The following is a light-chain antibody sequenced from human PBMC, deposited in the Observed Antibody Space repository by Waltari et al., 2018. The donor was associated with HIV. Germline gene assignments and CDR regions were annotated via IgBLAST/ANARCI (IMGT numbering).Light chain of an antibody. J-gene: IGLJ3*02. CDR2: TNS. V-gene: IGLV1-44*01. CDR3: AVWDDSLRSVL. Sequence: QSVLTQPPSASGTPGQRVNISCSGGSSKIGSNPVNWYRQFPGEAPKLLIYTNSQRPSGVPDRFSGSKSGTSASLAISGLQSEDEADFYCAVWDDSLRSVLFGGGTRLTVL. CDR1: SSKIGSNP.